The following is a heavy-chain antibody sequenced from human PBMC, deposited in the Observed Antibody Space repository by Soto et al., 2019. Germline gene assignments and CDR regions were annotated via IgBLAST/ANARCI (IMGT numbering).Heavy chain of an antibody. Sequence: PSETMSLTCTVSVGSISSYYGSWIRQPPGKGLEWIGYIYYSESTNYTPSLKSRVIISVDTSKNQFSLKLSSVTAADTAVYYGAREAAPGHVNNWFEPWGQGTLVTVS. D-gene: IGHD6-13*01. CDR2: IYYSEST. CDR1: VGSISSYY. J-gene: IGHJ5*02. V-gene: IGHV4-59*01. CDR3: AREAAPGHVNNWFEP.